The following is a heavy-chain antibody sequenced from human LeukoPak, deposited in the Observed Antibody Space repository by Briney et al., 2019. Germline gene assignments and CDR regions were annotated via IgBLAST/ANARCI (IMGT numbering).Heavy chain of an antibody. CDR2: IKSKKDGETK. J-gene: IGHJ4*02. D-gene: IGHD3-3*01. V-gene: IGHV3-15*01. CDR1: GFTFSSYG. Sequence: GGSLRLSCAASGFTFSSYGMHWVRQAPGKGLEWVGRIKSKKDGETKDYAAPVKGRFTISRDDSDNTLFLQMNSLKTEDTGIYYCTTGGGVLRFLGGQGTLVTVSS. CDR3: TTGGGVLRFL.